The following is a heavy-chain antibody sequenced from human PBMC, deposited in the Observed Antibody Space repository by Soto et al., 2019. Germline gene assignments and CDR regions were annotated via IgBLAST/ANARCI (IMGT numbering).Heavy chain of an antibody. Sequence: QVQLVQSGAEVKKPGASVRVSCKASGYTFARYGIDWVRQAPGQGLEWMGWISGHNGDTKYVQKFQGRVSMTTDTSTSTASMELRSLRSDDTAVYYCARSGSMPYYYYGMDVWGQGPRSPSP. D-gene: IGHD3-10*01. V-gene: IGHV1-18*01. J-gene: IGHJ6*02. CDR2: ISGHNGDT. CDR3: ARSGSMPYYYYGMDV. CDR1: GYTFARYG.